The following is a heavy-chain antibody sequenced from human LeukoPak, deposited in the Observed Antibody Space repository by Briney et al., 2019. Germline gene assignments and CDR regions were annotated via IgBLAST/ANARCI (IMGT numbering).Heavy chain of an antibody. V-gene: IGHV4-30-4*01. CDR1: GGSISSGDYY. D-gene: IGHD3-22*01. Sequence: SETLSLTCTVSGGSISSGDYYWSWIRQPPGKGLEWIGYIYYSGSTYYNPSLKSRVTISVDTSKNQFSLKLSSVTAADTAVYYCARGVGDTMIVVGNPNWFDPWGQGTLVTVSS. J-gene: IGHJ5*02. CDR3: ARGVGDTMIVVGNPNWFDP. CDR2: IYYSGST.